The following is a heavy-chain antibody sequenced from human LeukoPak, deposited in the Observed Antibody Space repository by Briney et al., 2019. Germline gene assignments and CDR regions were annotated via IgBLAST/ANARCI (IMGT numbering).Heavy chain of an antibody. V-gene: IGHV3-7*01. Sequence: GGSLRLSCAASGFTFTNSWMAWVRQAPGKGLEWVANIKQDGSTKHYADSLKGRFTISRDNPENSLYLQINSMRVDDTAVYYCARDTDGSLDYWGQGTLVTVAS. CDR3: ARDTDGSLDY. D-gene: IGHD1-26*01. CDR2: IKQDGSTK. J-gene: IGHJ4*02. CDR1: GFTFTNSW.